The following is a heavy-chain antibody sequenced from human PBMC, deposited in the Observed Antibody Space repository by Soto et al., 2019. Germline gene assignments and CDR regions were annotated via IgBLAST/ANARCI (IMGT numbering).Heavy chain of an antibody. CDR2: IYYSGST. J-gene: IGHJ4*02. Sequence: QLQLQESGPGLVKPSETLSLTCTVSGGSISSSSYYWGWIRQPPGKGLEWIGSIYYSGSTYYNPSLKCRVTISVDTSKNQFSLKLSSVTAADTAVYYCARQGRYSSSFTDYWGQGTLVTVSS. V-gene: IGHV4-39*01. CDR1: GGSISSSSYY. D-gene: IGHD6-13*01. CDR3: ARQGRYSSSFTDY.